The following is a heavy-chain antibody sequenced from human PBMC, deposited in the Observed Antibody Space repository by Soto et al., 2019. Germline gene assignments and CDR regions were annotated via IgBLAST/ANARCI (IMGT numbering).Heavy chain of an antibody. CDR3: ARARMVRGIIYYYGMDV. Sequence: QVQLQESGPGLVKSSQTLSLTCTVSGGSISSDGNYWSWIRQHPGKALEWIGYIYYSGSTYYNPSLKSRVTISVDTSKNQVSLKLNSVTAADTAVYYCARARMVRGIIYYYGMDVWGQGTTVTVSS. V-gene: IGHV4-31*03. J-gene: IGHJ6*02. CDR2: IYYSGST. CDR1: GGSISSDGNY. D-gene: IGHD3-10*01.